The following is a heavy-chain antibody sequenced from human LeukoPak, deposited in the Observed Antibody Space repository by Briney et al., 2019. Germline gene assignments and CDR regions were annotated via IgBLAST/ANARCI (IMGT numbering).Heavy chain of an antibody. CDR3: ARQKAAAGYWFDP. Sequence: SETLSPTCTVSGGSISSYYWSWIRQPPGKGLEWIGYIYYSGSTNYNPSLKSRVTISVDTSKNQFSLKLRSVTAADTAVYYCARQKAAAGYWFDPWGQGTLVTVSS. CDR1: GGSISSYY. J-gene: IGHJ5*02. D-gene: IGHD6-13*01. CDR2: IYYSGST. V-gene: IGHV4-59*08.